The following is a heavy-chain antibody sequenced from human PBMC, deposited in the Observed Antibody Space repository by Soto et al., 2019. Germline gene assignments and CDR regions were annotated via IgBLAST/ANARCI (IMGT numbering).Heavy chain of an antibody. J-gene: IGHJ4*02. D-gene: IGHD1-7*01. Sequence: QVQLVQSGAEVKKSEASVKVSCKASGYTFTGYYIHWVRQAPGQGPEWMGEIGPNRGDTRYAQKFQGRVTMTRDTSITTVYMELSNLSPDDTAVYYCGRGRSGELVVFYWGQGTLVTVYS. CDR3: GRGRSGELVVFY. V-gene: IGHV1-2*02. CDR2: IGPNRGDT. CDR1: GYTFTGYY.